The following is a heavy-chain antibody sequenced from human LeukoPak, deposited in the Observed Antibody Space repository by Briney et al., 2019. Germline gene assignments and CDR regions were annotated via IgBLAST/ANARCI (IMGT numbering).Heavy chain of an antibody. CDR1: GFTFSSYW. D-gene: IGHD2-21*02. Sequence: GGSLKLSCAASGFTFSSYWMSWVRQAPGKGLEWVANIKQDGSEKYYVDSVKGRFTISRDNAKNSLYLQMNSLRAEDTAVYYCASHLRGDCEIDYWGQGTLVTVSS. CDR3: ASHLRGDCEIDY. V-gene: IGHV3-7*01. CDR2: IKQDGSEK. J-gene: IGHJ4*02.